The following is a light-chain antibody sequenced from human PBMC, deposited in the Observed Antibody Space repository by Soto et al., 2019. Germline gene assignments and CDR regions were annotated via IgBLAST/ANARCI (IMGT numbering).Light chain of an antibody. CDR1: SSDVGGYDY. CDR3: AAWDDSLSGWV. CDR2: EVT. Sequence: QSALTQPPSASGSPGQSVTISCTGTSSDVGGYDYVSWYQQHPGKAPKLMIYEVTIRPSGVSDRFSGSKSGNTASLTVSGLQAEDEADYYCAAWDDSLSGWVFGGGTQLTVL. J-gene: IGLJ3*02. V-gene: IGLV2-8*01.